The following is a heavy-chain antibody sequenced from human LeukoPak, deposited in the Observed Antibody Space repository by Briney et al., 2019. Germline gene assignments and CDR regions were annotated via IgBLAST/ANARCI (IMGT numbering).Heavy chain of an antibody. V-gene: IGHV3-30*19. J-gene: IGHJ4*02. CDR3: ARDRRDGNNLAYHFDY. CDR1: GFNLNSYA. Sequence: GGSLRLSCAVSGFNLNSYAMHWVRQAPGKGLEWVAILSYDGTSEYYADSVRGRFTISRDNSKNTLYLQMNSLRDEDTSLYYCARDRRDGNNLAYHFDYWGQGTLVTVSS. CDR2: LSYDGTSE. D-gene: IGHD5-24*01.